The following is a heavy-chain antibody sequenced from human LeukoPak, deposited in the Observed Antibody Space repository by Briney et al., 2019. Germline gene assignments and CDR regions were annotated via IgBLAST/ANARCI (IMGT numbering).Heavy chain of an antibody. Sequence: SETLSLTCTVSGGAISSGDYFWSWVRQPPGKALEWIAYTYHRGSPFYKSSLRSRVTTSVDTSKNQFSLKLSSMTAADTAVYYCARLATAGYLNYWGQGTLVTVSS. CDR3: ARLATAGYLNY. CDR1: GGAISSGDYF. D-gene: IGHD6-19*01. J-gene: IGHJ4*02. V-gene: IGHV4-30-4*01. CDR2: TYHRGSP.